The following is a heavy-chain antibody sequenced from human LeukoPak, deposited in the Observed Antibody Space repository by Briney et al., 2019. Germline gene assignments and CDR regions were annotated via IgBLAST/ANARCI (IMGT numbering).Heavy chain of an antibody. Sequence: GGSLRLSCAASGFTFSSYWMHWVRQAPGKGLEWLSGISPRGGGKYYADSVKGRFTISRDDSKSTLSLQMNSLRVEDTAVYYCARDLAWGAFDYWGQGTLVSVSS. V-gene: IGHV3-23*01. CDR2: ISPRGGGK. CDR1: GFTFSSYW. D-gene: IGHD7-27*01. J-gene: IGHJ4*02. CDR3: ARDLAWGAFDY.